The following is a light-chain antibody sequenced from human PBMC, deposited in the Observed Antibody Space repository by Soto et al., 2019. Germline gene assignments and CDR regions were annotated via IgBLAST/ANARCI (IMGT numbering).Light chain of an antibody. CDR2: AAS. Sequence: EVVLTQSPGTLSLSPGERATLSCRASQSVSRSYLAWYQQKPGQAPRLLIYAASSRATGLPDRFSGSGAGTDFALTISRLEPEDFAVYYCQQYGTSPQGFGPGTKVDIK. V-gene: IGKV3-20*01. CDR1: QSVSRSY. J-gene: IGKJ3*01. CDR3: QQYGTSPQG.